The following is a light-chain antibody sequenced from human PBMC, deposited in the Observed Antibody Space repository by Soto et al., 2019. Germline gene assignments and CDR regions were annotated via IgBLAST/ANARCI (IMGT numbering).Light chain of an antibody. CDR1: QSISYW. J-gene: IGKJ1*01. V-gene: IGKV1-5*03. CDR2: KAS. CDR3: QQNNNYWT. Sequence: DIQMTHSPSTLSASVGDRVTITCRASQSISYWLAWYQQKPGKAPNLLIYKASSLESGVPSRFSGSGSGTEFTLTISSLQPDDFATYYCQQNNNYWTFGQGTKVEIK.